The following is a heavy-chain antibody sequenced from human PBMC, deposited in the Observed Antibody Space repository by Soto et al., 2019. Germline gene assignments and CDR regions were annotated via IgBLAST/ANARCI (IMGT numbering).Heavy chain of an antibody. D-gene: IGHD1-1*01. CDR1: GGSISSYY. CDR3: ARRYGSSFDY. V-gene: IGHV4-59*08. CDR2: IYYSGST. J-gene: IGHJ4*02. Sequence: QVQLQESGPGLVKPSETLSLTCTVSGGSISSYYWSWIRQPPGKGLEWIGDIYYSGSTNYNPSLXGXVXIXXDTSTNQFSRKQSSVTAADTAVYFCARRYGSSFDYWGQGTLVTVSS.